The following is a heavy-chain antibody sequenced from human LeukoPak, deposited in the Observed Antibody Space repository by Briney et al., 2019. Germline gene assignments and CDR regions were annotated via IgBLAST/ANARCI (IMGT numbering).Heavy chain of an antibody. CDR3: AKSSAYSSSWSSGY. CDR1: GFTFSSYA. Sequence: GGSLRLSCAAPGFTFSSYAMSWVRQAPGKGLEWVSAISGSGGSTYYADSVKGRFTISRDNSKNTLYLQMNSLRAEDTAVYYCAKSSAYSSSWSSGYWGQGTLVTVSS. J-gene: IGHJ4*02. D-gene: IGHD6-13*01. CDR2: ISGSGGST. V-gene: IGHV3-23*01.